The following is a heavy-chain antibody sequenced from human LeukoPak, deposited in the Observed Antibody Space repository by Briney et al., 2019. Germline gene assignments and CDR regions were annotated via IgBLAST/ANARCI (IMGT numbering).Heavy chain of an antibody. V-gene: IGHV1-69*05. Sequence: GASVKVSCKASGGTFSSYAISWVRQAPGQGLEWMGGIIPIFGTANYAQKFQGRVTITTDESTSTAYMELSSLRSEETAVYYCAYQGTGWFDPWGQGTLVTVSS. CDR2: IIPIFGTA. J-gene: IGHJ5*02. CDR3: AYQGTGWFDP. CDR1: GGTFSSYA. D-gene: IGHD1/OR15-1a*01.